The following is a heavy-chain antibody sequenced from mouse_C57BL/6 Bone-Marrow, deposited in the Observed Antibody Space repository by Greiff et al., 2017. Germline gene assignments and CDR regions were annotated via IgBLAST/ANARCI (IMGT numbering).Heavy chain of an antibody. CDR1: GYTFTSYW. CDR3: ARGYDYVDFDY. D-gene: IGHD2-4*01. J-gene: IGHJ2*01. V-gene: IGHV1-50*01. Sequence: VQLQQPGAELVKPGASVKLSCKASGYTFTSYWMQWVKQRPGQGLEWIGEIDPSDSYTTFNQKFKGKATLTLYTSSRTAYMQLSSLTSEDSAVYYCARGYDYVDFDYWGQGTTLTVSS. CDR2: IDPSDSYT.